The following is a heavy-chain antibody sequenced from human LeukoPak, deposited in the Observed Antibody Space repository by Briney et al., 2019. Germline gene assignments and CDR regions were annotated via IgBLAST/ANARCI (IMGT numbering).Heavy chain of an antibody. J-gene: IGHJ6*03. CDR1: GYTLTELS. Sequence: ASLKVSCKVSGYTLTELSMHWVRQAPGKGLEWMGGFDPEDGETIYAQKFQGRVTMTEDTSTDTAYMELSSLRSEDTAVYYCATGDFGVGGPYYYYYMDVWGKGTTVTVSS. CDR2: FDPEDGET. D-gene: IGHD3-3*01. V-gene: IGHV1-24*01. CDR3: ATGDFGVGGPYYYYYMDV.